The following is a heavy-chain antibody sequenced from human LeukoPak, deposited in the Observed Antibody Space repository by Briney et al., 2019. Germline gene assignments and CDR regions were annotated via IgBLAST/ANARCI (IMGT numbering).Heavy chain of an antibody. J-gene: IGHJ4*02. V-gene: IGHV3-33*01. CDR2: IWYDGTNK. Sequence: PGRSLRLSCAASGFTFSNYGMHWVRQAPGKGLEWVAVIWYDGTNKYYADSVKGRFTISRDNSKNTLYLQMNSLRAEDTAVYYCARGPHPIILTGPVDFWGQGTLVTISS. CDR3: ARGPHPIILTGPVDF. D-gene: IGHD3-9*01. CDR1: GFTFSNYG.